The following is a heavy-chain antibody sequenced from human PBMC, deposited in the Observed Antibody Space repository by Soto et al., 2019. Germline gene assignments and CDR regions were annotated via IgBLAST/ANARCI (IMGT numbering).Heavy chain of an antibody. J-gene: IGHJ4*02. CDR2: IRFDGSNI. CDR3: ARDGVGSTAYFGYFDY. V-gene: IGHV3-33*01. D-gene: IGHD1-26*01. Sequence: GGSLRLSCAASAVTFTGYGMHWVRQAPGKGLEWVAVIRFDGSNIYYADSVKGRFTISRDNAGNMLYLQMNSLRAEDTAVYYCARDGVGSTAYFGYFDYWGLGTLVTVSS. CDR1: AVTFTGYG.